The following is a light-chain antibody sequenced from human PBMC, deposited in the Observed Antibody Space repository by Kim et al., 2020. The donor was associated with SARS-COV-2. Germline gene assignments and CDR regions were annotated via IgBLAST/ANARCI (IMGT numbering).Light chain of an antibody. CDR2: QDT. CDR1: ELGNKY. Sequence: SYELTQPPSVSVSPGQTASISCSGDELGNKYASWYQQRPGQSPVLVIYQDTKRPSGIPERLSGSNSGNTATLTISETQAMDEADYYCQAWDSGAVVFGGGTQLTVL. CDR3: QAWDSGAVV. V-gene: IGLV3-1*01. J-gene: IGLJ2*01.